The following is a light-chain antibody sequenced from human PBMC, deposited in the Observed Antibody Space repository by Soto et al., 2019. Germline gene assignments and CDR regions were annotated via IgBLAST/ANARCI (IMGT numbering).Light chain of an antibody. J-gene: IGKJ2*01. Sequence: EIVLTQSPATLSLSPGERATLSCRASQSVSSYLAWYQQKHGQAPRLLIYDASNRATGIPARFSGSGSGTDFTLTISSLEPEDFAVYYCQQRSNWPPTFGQGTKLDIK. CDR2: DAS. CDR3: QQRSNWPPT. V-gene: IGKV3-11*01. CDR1: QSVSSY.